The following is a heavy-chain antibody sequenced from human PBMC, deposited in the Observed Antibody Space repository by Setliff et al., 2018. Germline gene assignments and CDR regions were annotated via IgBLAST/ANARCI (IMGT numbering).Heavy chain of an antibody. CDR1: GYTFTGYY. CDR2: INVNSGDT. CDR3: ARGRIHDSSDYIGNWFDP. J-gene: IGHJ5*02. Sequence: ASVKVSCKASGYTFTGYYIHWVRQAPGEGLEWMGYINVNSGDTNYAQKFQGRVIVTRDTSSSTAYMELRSLRPDDTAVYFCARGRIHDSSDYIGNWFDPWGQGTLVNVSS. D-gene: IGHD3-22*01. V-gene: IGHV1-2*02.